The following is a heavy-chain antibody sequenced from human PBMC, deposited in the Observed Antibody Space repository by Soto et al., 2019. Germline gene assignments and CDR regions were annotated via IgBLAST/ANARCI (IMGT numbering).Heavy chain of an antibody. V-gene: IGHV4-39*07. Sequence: SGTLSLTCTVSGGSISSSSYYWGWIRQPPGKGLEWIGSIYYSGSTYYNPSLKSRVTISVDTSKNQFSLQLSSVTAADTAVYYCARGDPLLWFGEKVYYGMDVWGQGTTVTVSS. CDR1: GGSISSSSYY. D-gene: IGHD3-10*01. J-gene: IGHJ6*02. CDR2: IYYSGST. CDR3: ARGDPLLWFGEKVYYGMDV.